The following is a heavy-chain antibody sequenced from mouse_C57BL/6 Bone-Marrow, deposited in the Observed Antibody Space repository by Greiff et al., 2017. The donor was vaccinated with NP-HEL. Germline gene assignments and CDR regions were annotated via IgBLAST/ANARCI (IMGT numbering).Heavy chain of an antibody. Sequence: QVQLKESGAELVRPGTSVKVSCKASGYAFTNYLIEWVKQRPGQGLEWIGVINPGSGGTTYNEKFKGKATLTADKSSSTAYMQLSSLTSEDSAVYFCAKQLRSGLNYFDYWGQGTTLTVSS. CDR2: INPGSGGT. D-gene: IGHD3-2*02. CDR1: GYAFTNYL. V-gene: IGHV1-54*01. CDR3: AKQLRSGLNYFDY. J-gene: IGHJ2*01.